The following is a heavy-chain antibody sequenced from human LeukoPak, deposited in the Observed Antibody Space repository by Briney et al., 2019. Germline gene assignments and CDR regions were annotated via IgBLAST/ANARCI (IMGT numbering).Heavy chain of an antibody. Sequence: PSETLSLTCTVSGGSISSYYWSWIRQPAGKGLEWIGRMHSSGSTNYNPSTKSRVTMSLDTSKNHFSLKVDSVTAADTAMYYCAREAVHYGSGSHDYWGQGTLVAVSS. D-gene: IGHD3-10*01. V-gene: IGHV4-4*07. CDR2: MHSSGST. J-gene: IGHJ4*02. CDR1: GGSISSYY. CDR3: AREAVHYGSGSHDY.